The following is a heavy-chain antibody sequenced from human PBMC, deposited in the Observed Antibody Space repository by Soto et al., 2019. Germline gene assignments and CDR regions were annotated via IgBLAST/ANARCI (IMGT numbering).Heavy chain of an antibody. CDR2: IYYSGTT. CDR3: ARREIQGPIDY. Sequence: QVQVQESGPGLVKPSDTLSLTCAVSGYSISSSNWWGWIRQPPGKGLEWIGYIYYSGTTYYNPSLKSRVTMSVDTSKYQFSLKLTSVTAVDTAVYYCARREIQGPIDYWGQGTLVTVSS. CDR1: GYSISSSNW. D-gene: IGHD1-26*01. V-gene: IGHV4-28*01. J-gene: IGHJ4*02.